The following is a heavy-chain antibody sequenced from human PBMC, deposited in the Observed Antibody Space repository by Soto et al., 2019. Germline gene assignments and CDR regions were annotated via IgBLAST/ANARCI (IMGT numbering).Heavy chain of an antibody. CDR3: ARAPRYYDILTGYYTPYYMAV. Sequence: PSETLSLTCTVSGGSISSYYWSWIRQPPGKGLEWIGYIYYSGSTNYNPSLKSRVTISVDTSKNQFSLKLSSVTAADTAVYYCARAPRYYDILTGYYTPYYMAVWGKGTTVTVSS. V-gene: IGHV4-59*01. CDR2: IYYSGST. J-gene: IGHJ6*03. CDR1: GGSISSYY. D-gene: IGHD3-9*01.